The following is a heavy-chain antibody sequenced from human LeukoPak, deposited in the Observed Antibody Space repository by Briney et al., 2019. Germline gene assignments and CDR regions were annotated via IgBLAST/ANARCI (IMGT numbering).Heavy chain of an antibody. CDR3: ARVPRPGFGVVWVYYFDY. J-gene: IGHJ4*02. CDR2: MNPNSGNT. Sequence: GASVKVSCKASGYTFTSYDINWVRQATGQGLEWMGWMNPNSGNTGYAQKFQGRVTMTRNTSISTAYMELSSLRSEDTAVYYCARVPRPGFGVVWVYYFDYWGQGTLVTVSS. CDR1: GYTFTSYD. D-gene: IGHD3-3*01. V-gene: IGHV1-8*01.